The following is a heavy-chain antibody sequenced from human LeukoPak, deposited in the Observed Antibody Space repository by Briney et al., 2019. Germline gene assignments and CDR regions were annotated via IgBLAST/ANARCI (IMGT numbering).Heavy chain of an antibody. J-gene: IGHJ4*02. CDR1: GGSISSGSYY. D-gene: IGHD6-19*01. CDR2: IYTSGST. V-gene: IGHV4-61*02. CDR3: ARDRGYSGWYESLFDY. Sequence: PSQTLSLTSTVSGGSISSGSYYWSWIRQPAGKGLEWIGRIYTSGSTNYNPSLKSRVTISVDTSKNQFSLKLSSVTAADTAVYYCARDRGYSGWYESLFDYWGQGTLVTVSS.